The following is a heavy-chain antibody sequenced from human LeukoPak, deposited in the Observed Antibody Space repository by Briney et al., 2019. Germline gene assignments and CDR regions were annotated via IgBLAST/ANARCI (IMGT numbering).Heavy chain of an antibody. Sequence: TGGSLRLSCAASGFTFSSYSMNWVRQAPGKGLEWVSSISSSSSYIYYTDSVKGRFTISRDNAKNSLYLQMNSLRAEDTAVYYCARDVSAARPPYYFDYWGQGALVTVSS. J-gene: IGHJ4*02. CDR3: ARDVSAARPPYYFDY. D-gene: IGHD6-6*01. CDR2: ISSSSSYI. CDR1: GFTFSSYS. V-gene: IGHV3-21*01.